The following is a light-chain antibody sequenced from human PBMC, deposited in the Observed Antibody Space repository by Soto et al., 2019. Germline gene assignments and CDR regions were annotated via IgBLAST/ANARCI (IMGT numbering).Light chain of an antibody. Sequence: EIVMTQSPATLSVSPGERVTPSSRASQSVSTNLAWYQQKPGQAPRLLIYGASTRATGIPARFSGSGSGTEFTLTINSLQSEDFAVYYCQQYSNWPLTFGGGTTGDIK. CDR3: QQYSNWPLT. V-gene: IGKV3-15*01. J-gene: IGKJ4*01. CDR1: QSVSTN. CDR2: GAS.